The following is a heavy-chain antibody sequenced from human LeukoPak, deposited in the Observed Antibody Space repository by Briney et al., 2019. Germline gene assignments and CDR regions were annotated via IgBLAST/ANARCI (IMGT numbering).Heavy chain of an antibody. J-gene: IGHJ5*02. CDR2: IYYSGST. D-gene: IGHD6-6*01. CDR1: GGSISSGGYY. V-gene: IGHV4-31*03. CDR3: AKESNDDSEYRSSSGWFDP. Sequence: PSKTLSLTCTVSGGSISSGGYYWSLIRQHPGKGLEWIGYIYYSGSTYYNPSLKSRVTISVDTSKNQFSLKLSSVTAADTAVYYCAKESNDDSEYRSSSGWFDPWGQGTLVTVSS.